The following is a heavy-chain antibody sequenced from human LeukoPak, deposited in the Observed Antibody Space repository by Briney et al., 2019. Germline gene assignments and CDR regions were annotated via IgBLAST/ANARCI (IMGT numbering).Heavy chain of an antibody. CDR3: AKTYDSSGYFYVPFDS. J-gene: IGHJ4*02. V-gene: IGHV3-23*01. CDR1: GFTFNSYA. Sequence: PGGSLRLSCAASGFTFNSYAMSWVRQAPGKGLEWVSAISGTGDSTYYADSVKGRFTFSRDNSKDTLYLQMNSLRAEDTAFYYCAKTYDSSGYFYVPFDSWGQGTLVTVSS. CDR2: ISGTGDST. D-gene: IGHD3-22*01.